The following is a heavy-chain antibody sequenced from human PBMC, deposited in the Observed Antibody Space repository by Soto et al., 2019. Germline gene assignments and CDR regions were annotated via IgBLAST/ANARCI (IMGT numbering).Heavy chain of an antibody. Sequence: GESLKISCKGSGYSFTSYWVSWVRQMPGKGLEWMGRIDPSDSYTNYSPSFQGHVTISADKSISTAYLQWSSLKASDTAMSYSARIDRITVRPSPDVWGQGTTVTVSS. V-gene: IGHV5-10-1*01. J-gene: IGHJ6*02. D-gene: IGHD6-6*01. CDR1: GYSFTSYW. CDR2: IDPSDSYT. CDR3: ARIDRITVRPSPDV.